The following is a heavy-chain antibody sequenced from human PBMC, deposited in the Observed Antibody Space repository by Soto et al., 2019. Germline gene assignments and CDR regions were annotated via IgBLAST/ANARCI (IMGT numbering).Heavy chain of an antibody. J-gene: IGHJ4*02. Sequence: EVQLVESGGGLIQPGGSLRLSCAASGFTVSSNYMSWVRQAPGKGLEWVSVIYSGGSTYYADAVKGRFTISRDNSKNTLYLQMNSLRAEDTAVYYCARGRAYYDSSGYVDYWGQGTLVTVS. CDR3: ARGRAYYDSSGYVDY. V-gene: IGHV3-53*01. CDR2: IYSGGST. CDR1: GFTVSSNY. D-gene: IGHD3-22*01.